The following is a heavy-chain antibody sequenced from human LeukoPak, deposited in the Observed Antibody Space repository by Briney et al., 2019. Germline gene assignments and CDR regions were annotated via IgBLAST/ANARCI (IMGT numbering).Heavy chain of an antibody. J-gene: IGHJ6*03. CDR3: ARGGYSYGYYMDV. Sequence: SETLSLTCTVSGGSISSYYWSWIRQPPGKGLEWIVYIYYSGSTNYNPSLKSRVTISVDTSKTQFSLKLSSVTAADTAVYYCARGGYSYGYYMDVWGKGTTVTVSS. D-gene: IGHD5-18*01. V-gene: IGHV4-59*01. CDR1: GGSISSYY. CDR2: IYYSGST.